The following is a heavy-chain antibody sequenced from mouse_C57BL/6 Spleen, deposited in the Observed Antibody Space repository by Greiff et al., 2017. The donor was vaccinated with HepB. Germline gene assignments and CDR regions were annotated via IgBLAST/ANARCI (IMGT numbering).Heavy chain of an antibody. CDR1: GYTFTSYW. CDR2: IYPGSGST. J-gene: IGHJ2*01. V-gene: IGHV1-55*01. D-gene: IGHD1-1*01. Sequence: VQLQQPGAELVKPGASVKMSCKASGYTFTSYWITWVKQRPGQGLEWIGDIYPGSGSTNYNEKFKSKATLTVDTSSSTAYMQLSSLTSEYSAVYYCARSYYGSTPLFDYWGQGTTLTVSS. CDR3: ARSYYGSTPLFDY.